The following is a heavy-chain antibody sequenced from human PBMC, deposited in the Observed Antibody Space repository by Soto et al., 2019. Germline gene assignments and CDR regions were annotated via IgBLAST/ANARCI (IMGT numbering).Heavy chain of an antibody. CDR2: INHSGST. V-gene: IGHV4-34*01. Sequence: SETLSLTCAVYGGSFSGYYWSWIRQPPGKGLEWIGEINHSGSTNYNPSLKSRVTISVDTSKNQFSLKLSSVTAADTAVYYCASYGRYCSSTSCYRYGMDVWGQGTTVTVSS. D-gene: IGHD2-2*01. J-gene: IGHJ6*02. CDR1: GGSFSGYY. CDR3: ASYGRYCSSTSCYRYGMDV.